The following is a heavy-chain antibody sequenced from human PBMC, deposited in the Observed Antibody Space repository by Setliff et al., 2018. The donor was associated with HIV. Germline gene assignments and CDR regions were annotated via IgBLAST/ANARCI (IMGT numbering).Heavy chain of an antibody. D-gene: IGHD6-6*01. CDR3: ARVSRGGSSPGWFDP. CDR2: VYYSGGT. Sequence: SETLSLTCTVSGGSISSSSHYWGWIRQPPGKGLEWIGSVYYSGGTYYNPSLKSRVTISVDTSKNQFSLKLSSVTAADTAVYYCARVSRGGSSPGWFDPWGQGTLVTVSS. CDR1: GGSISSSSHY. J-gene: IGHJ5*02. V-gene: IGHV4-39*07.